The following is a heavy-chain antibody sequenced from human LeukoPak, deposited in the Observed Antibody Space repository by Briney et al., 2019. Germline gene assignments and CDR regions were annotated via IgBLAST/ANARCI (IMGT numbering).Heavy chain of an antibody. CDR1: GGSISSSSYY. CDR3: ASIVVETIVVVDQDYYGMDV. CDR2: IYYSGST. Sequence: PSETLSLTCIVSGGSISSSSYYWGWIRQPPGKGLEWIGSIYYSGSTYYNPSLKSRVTISVDTSKNQFSLKLSSVTAADTAVYYCASIVVETIVVVDQDYYGMDVWGQGTTATVSS. J-gene: IGHJ6*02. D-gene: IGHD2-2*01. V-gene: IGHV4-39*01.